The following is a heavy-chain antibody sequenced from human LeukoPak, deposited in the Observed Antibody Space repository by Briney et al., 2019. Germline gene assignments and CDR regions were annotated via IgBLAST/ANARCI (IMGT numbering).Heavy chain of an antibody. V-gene: IGHV4-59*08. CDR2: IYNSGST. Sequence: SETRSLTCTVSGGSISSYYWSWIRQPPGKGLEWIGYIYNSGSTNYNPSLKSRVTISVDTSKNQISLKLNSVTAADTAVYYCARVMGDGSGYYPFDYWGQGTLVTVSS. CDR3: ARVMGDGSGYYPFDY. J-gene: IGHJ4*02. CDR1: GGSISSYY. D-gene: IGHD3-22*01.